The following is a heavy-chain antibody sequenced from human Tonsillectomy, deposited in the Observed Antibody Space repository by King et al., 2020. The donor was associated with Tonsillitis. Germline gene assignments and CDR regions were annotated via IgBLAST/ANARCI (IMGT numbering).Heavy chain of an antibody. CDR1: GYSFANYW. CDR3: AKHRGAEFRGVLWVAGVSDS. D-gene: IGHD3-10*01. J-gene: IGHJ4*02. V-gene: IGHV5-51*01. Sequence: VQLVESGAEVRKPGESLKISCQGSGYSFANYWIGWVRQMPGKGLEWMGFINPADSYTKYSPSFQGQVTISADKSISTAYLQWSSLKTSDTAIYYCAKHRGAEFRGVLWVAGVSDSWGQGTLVTVSS. CDR2: INPADSYT.